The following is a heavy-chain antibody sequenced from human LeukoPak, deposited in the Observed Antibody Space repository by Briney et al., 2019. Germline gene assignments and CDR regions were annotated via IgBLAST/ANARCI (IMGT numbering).Heavy chain of an antibody. CDR2: TNPNSGAT. CDR3: ARALRSGSYYEADY. J-gene: IGHJ4*02. Sequence: ASVKVSCKASGYTFTGYYMHWVRQAPGQGLEWMGWTNPNSGATNYAQNFQGRVTMTRDTSISTVYMQLSRLKYDDTAVYYCARALRSGSYYEADYWGQGSLVTVSS. CDR1: GYTFTGYY. D-gene: IGHD1-26*01. V-gene: IGHV1-2*02.